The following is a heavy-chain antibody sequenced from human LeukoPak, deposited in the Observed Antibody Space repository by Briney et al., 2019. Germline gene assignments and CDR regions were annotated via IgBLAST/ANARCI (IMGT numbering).Heavy chain of an antibody. CDR1: GFTFRSYT. CDR2: IKQDGSEK. CDR3: AREVRGSLDY. Sequence: GGSLRLFCAASGFTFRSYTMNWVRQAPGKGLEWVANIKQDGSEKYYVDSVKGRFTISRDNAKNSLYLQMNSLRAEDTAVYYCAREVRGSLDYWGQGTLVTVSS. V-gene: IGHV3-7*01. J-gene: IGHJ4*02. D-gene: IGHD3-16*01.